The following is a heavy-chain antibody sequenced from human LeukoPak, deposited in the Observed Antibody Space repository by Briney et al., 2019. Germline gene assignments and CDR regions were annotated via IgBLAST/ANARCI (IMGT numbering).Heavy chain of an antibody. CDR3: ASDIVVVPAAPPSHDAFDI. CDR2: ISWNSGSI. V-gene: IGHV3-9*01. J-gene: IGHJ3*02. D-gene: IGHD2-2*01. CDR1: GFTFDDYA. Sequence: GGSLRLSCAASGFTFDDYAMHWVRQAPGKGLEWVSGISWNSGSIGYADSVRGRFTISRDNAKNSLYLQMNSLRAEDTAVYYCASDIVVVPAAPPSHDAFDIWGQGTMVTVSS.